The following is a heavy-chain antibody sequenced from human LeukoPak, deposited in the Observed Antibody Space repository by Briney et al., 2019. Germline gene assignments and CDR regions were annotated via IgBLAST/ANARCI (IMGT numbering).Heavy chain of an antibody. CDR2: ISHSDSST. V-gene: IGHV3-23*01. CDR3: ASLAAAATKGGNYFDY. CDR1: GFTFSSYA. Sequence: PGGSLRLSCAASGFTFSSYAMSWVRQAPGKGLEWVSTISHSDSSTYYADSVKGRFTISRDNSKNTLYLQMNSLRAEDTAVYYCASLAAAATKGGNYFDYWGQGTLVTVSS. D-gene: IGHD6-13*01. J-gene: IGHJ4*02.